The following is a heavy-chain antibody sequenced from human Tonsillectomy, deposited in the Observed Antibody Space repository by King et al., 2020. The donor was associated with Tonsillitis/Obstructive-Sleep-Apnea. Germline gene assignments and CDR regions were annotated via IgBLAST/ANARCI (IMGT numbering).Heavy chain of an antibody. V-gene: IGHV3-30*01. CDR1: RFTFSSYA. J-gene: IGHJ3*02. CDR2: ISYDGGNK. D-gene: IGHD2-15*01. Sequence: VQLVESGGGVVQPGRSLRLSCAASRFTFSSYAMHWVRQVPGKGLEWVAVISYDGGNKYYADSVKGRFTISRDNSKNTLYLQMNSLRAEDTAVYYCAIEDGYCSGGSCYSKAFDIWGQGTMVTVSS. CDR3: AIEDGYCSGGSCYSKAFDI.